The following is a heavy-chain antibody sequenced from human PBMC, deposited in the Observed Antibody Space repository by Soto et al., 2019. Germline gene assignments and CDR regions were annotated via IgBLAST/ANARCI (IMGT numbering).Heavy chain of an antibody. D-gene: IGHD2-15*01. Sequence: QVPLVESGGGVVQPGRSLRLSCAASGFTFSSYGMHWVRQAPGKGLEWVAVISYDGNNKYYADSVKGRFTISRDNSKNTLYQQMNSLRAEDTAVYYCAKDEVLVVAVARDYYGMDVWGQGTTVTVSS. CDR3: AKDEVLVVAVARDYYGMDV. V-gene: IGHV3-30*18. J-gene: IGHJ6*02. CDR2: ISYDGNNK. CDR1: GFTFSSYG.